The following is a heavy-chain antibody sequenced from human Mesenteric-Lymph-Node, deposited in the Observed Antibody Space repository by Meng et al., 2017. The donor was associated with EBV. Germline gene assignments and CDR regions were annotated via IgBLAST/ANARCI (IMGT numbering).Heavy chain of an antibody. CDR3: ATGLYGDYALAN. CDR1: GGSVSSVTYY. D-gene: IGHD4-17*01. J-gene: IGHJ4*02. Sequence: LQESGPGLVKPSETLSPTCTVSGGSVSSVTYYWSWIRQPPGKGLEWIGYIYYSGSTNYNPSLKSRVTISVDTSKNQFSLKLSSVTAADTAVYYCATGLYGDYALANWGQGTLVTVSS. CDR2: IYYSGST. V-gene: IGHV4-61*01.